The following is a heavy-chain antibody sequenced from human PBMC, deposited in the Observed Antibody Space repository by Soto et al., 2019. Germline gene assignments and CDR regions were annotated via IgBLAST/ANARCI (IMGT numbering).Heavy chain of an antibody. CDR3: ARIGSYCDSSGYYPNWFDP. CDR2: IIPIFGTA. J-gene: IGHJ5*02. V-gene: IGHV1-69*01. D-gene: IGHD3-22*01. CDR1: GGTFSSYA. Sequence: QVQLVQSGAEVKKPGSSVKVSCKASGGTFSSYAISWVRQAPGQGLEWMGGIIPIFGTANYAQKFQGRVTITADESTSTAYMELSSLRSEDTAVYYCARIGSYCDSSGYYPNWFDPWGQGTLVTVSS.